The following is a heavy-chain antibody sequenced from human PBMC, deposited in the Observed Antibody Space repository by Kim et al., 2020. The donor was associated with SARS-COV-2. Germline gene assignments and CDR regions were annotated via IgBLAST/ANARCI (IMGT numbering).Heavy chain of an antibody. CDR2: IYYSGST. CDR3: ARHIRLAKCFDY. V-gene: IGHV4-39*01. CDR1: GGSISGSSYY. J-gene: IGHJ4*02. Sequence: SETLSLTCTVSGGSISGSSYYWGWIRQPPGKGLEWIGSIYYSGSTYYNPSLKSRVTISVDTSKNQFSLKLISVTAADTAVYYCARHIRLAKCFDYWGQGTLVTVSS.